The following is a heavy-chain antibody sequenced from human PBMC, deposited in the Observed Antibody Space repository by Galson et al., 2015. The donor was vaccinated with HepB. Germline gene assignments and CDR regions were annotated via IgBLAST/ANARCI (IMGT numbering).Heavy chain of an antibody. Sequence: SLRLSCAASGFTFSSYGMHWVRQAPGKGLEWVAVISYDGSNKYYADSVKGRFTISRDNSKNTLYLQMNSLRAEDRAVNYCAKGAGTHHYYGMDVWGQGTTVTVSS. V-gene: IGHV3-30*18. J-gene: IGHJ6*02. CDR2: ISYDGSNK. CDR3: AKGAGTHHYYGMDV. CDR1: GFTFSSYG.